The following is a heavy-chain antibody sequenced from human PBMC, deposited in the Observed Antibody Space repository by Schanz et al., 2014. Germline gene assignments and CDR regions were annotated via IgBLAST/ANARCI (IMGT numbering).Heavy chain of an antibody. Sequence: EVLLLESGGGLEQPGGSLRLSCAASGFTFSNHALSWVRQAPGKGLEWVSGIGGSGDSTHYAGSVKGRFTISRDNAKNSVFLQMNRLRAEDTAVYYCATEGPRGTRHPINYYYAMDNWGQGTKVTV. CDR3: ATEGPRGTRHPINYYYAMDN. J-gene: IGHJ6*02. CDR2: IGGSGDST. V-gene: IGHV3-23*01. CDR1: GFTFSNHA. D-gene: IGHD6-6*01.